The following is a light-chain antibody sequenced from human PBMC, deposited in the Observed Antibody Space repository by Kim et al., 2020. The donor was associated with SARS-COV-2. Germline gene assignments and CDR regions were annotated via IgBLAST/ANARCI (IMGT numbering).Light chain of an antibody. CDR1: NIESKS. CDR3: QVWDSSSDHRV. Sequence: APGKTARVTCGGYNIESKSGHRYQPEPGQAPVLVIYYDSDRPSGSPDRFSGSNSGNTATLTISRVEAGDEADYYCQVWDSSSDHRVFGGGTQLTVL. J-gene: IGLJ3*02. CDR2: YDS. V-gene: IGLV3-21*04.